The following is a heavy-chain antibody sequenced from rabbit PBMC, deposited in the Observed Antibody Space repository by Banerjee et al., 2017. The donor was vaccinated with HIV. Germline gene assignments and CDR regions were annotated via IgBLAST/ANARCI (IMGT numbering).Heavy chain of an antibody. CDR3: ARDQTGDGVSVHTL. D-gene: IGHD2-1*01. CDR1: GSDISSYN. CDR2: INTGSGST. Sequence: QSLEESGGGLVTPGGTLTLTCTASGSDISSYNMCWVRQAPGKGLEWIGCINTGSGSTWYASWAKGRFTISKTSSTTVTLQMTSLTAADTATYFCARDQTGDGVSVHTLWGQGTLVTVS. J-gene: IGHJ3*01. V-gene: IGHV1S40*01.